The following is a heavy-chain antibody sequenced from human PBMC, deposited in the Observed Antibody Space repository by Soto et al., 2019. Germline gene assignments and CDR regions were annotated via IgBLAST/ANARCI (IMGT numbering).Heavy chain of an antibody. CDR3: ARHNLGYCSSSSCVPGWFDP. V-gene: IGHV4-39*01. J-gene: IGHJ5*02. CDR2: IYFSGST. CDR1: GGSISSSSYY. Sequence: PSETLSLTCTVSGGSISSSSYYWGWIRQPPGKGLEWIGNIYFSGSTSYNPSLRSRLTISVDTSKNQFSLKLSSVTAADTAVYYCARHNLGYCSSSSCVPGWFDPWGQGTLVTVSS. D-gene: IGHD2-2*01.